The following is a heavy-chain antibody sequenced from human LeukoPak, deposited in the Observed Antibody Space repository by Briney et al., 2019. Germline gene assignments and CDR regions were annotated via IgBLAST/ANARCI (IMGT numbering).Heavy chain of an antibody. Sequence: ASVKVSCKASGYTFTSCDIYWVRQATGQGLEWMGWMNPNSGNTGYAQKFQGRVTMTRNTSTSTAYMELSSLRSEDTAVYYCARGVNDGSGSYYHDYWGQGTLVTVSS. CDR1: GYTFTSCD. D-gene: IGHD3-10*01. CDR3: ARGVNDGSGSYYHDY. J-gene: IGHJ4*02. V-gene: IGHV1-8*01. CDR2: MNPNSGNT.